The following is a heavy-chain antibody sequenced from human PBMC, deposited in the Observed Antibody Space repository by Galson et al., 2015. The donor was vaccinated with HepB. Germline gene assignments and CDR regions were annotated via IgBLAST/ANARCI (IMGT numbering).Heavy chain of an antibody. CDR3: ARDLGQGYVLDY. V-gene: IGHV3-7*03. D-gene: IGHD3-10*02. CDR2: IEQDGSEK. Sequence: SLRLSCAASGFTISSYWMIWVRQAPGKGLEWVANIEQDGSEKYYVGSVRGRFTISRDTAKNSLYLQMNSLRAEDTAVYYCARDLGQGYVLDYRGQGTLVTVSS. J-gene: IGHJ4*02. CDR1: GFTISSYW.